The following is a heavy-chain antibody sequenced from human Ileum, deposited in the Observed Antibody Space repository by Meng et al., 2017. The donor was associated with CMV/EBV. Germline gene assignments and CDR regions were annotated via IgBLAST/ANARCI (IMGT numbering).Heavy chain of an antibody. D-gene: IGHD6-19*01. CDR2: IQYDGSNK. Sequence: VEWGGGVVPAGGALRLSCAASGFAFSSYGMHWVRQAPGRGLEWVAFIQYDGSNKYNVDSVKGRFTISRDNSKSMLYLQMNSLRAEDTAIYYCAKESVAGDYWGRGTLVTVSS. CDR1: GFAFSSYG. CDR3: AKESVAGDY. J-gene: IGHJ4*02. V-gene: IGHV3-30*02.